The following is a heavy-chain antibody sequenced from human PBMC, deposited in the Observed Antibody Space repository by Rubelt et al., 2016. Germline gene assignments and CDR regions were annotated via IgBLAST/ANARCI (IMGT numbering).Heavy chain of an antibody. Sequence: FTGYYMHWVRQAPGQGLEWMGWINPNGGGTNYAQKFQGWVTMTRDTSISTAYMELSRLRSDDTAVYYCARAITMVRGANSYYYYGMDVWGQGTTVTVSS. CDR1: FTGYY. V-gene: IGHV1-2*04. J-gene: IGHJ6*02. D-gene: IGHD3-10*01. CDR2: INPNGGGT. CDR3: ARAITMVRGANSYYYYGMDV.